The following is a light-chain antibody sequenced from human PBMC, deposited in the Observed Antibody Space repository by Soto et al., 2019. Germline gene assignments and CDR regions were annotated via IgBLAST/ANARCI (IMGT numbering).Light chain of an antibody. V-gene: IGLV2-8*01. Sequence: QSALTQPPSASGSPGQSVAISCTGTSCDVGGYNYVSWYQQHPGKAPKLMIYEVNKRPSGVPDRFSGSKSGNTASLTVSGLQAEDEADYYCSSYPGSSNVFGTGTKLTVL. J-gene: IGLJ1*01. CDR2: EVN. CDR3: SSYPGSSNV. CDR1: SCDVGGYNY.